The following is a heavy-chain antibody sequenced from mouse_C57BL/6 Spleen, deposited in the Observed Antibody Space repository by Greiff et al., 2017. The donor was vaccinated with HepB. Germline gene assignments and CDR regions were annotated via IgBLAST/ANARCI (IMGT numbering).Heavy chain of an antibody. CDR3: ASYYGSSYWYFDV. Sequence: FNIKDYYMHWVKQRTEQGLEWIGRIDPEDGETKYAPKFQGKATITADTSSNTAYLQLSSLTSEDTAVYYCASYYGSSYWYFDVWGTGTTVTVSS. J-gene: IGHJ1*03. CDR1: FNIKDYY. CDR2: IDPEDGET. V-gene: IGHV14-2*01. D-gene: IGHD1-1*01.